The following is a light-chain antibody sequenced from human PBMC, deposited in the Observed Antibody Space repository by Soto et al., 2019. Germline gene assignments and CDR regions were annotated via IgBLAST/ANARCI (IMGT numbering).Light chain of an antibody. CDR2: AAS. CDR3: QQSFTSPFFT. CDR1: QNIREY. J-gene: IGKJ3*01. V-gene: IGKV1-39*01. Sequence: DIQMTQSPPSLSASVGDRVTITCRASQNIREYLNWYQQKPGKAPKLLIYAASTLQSGAPSRFCGSGSGSAFTLTISSLQPEDFATYYCQQSFTSPFFTFGPGTKVD.